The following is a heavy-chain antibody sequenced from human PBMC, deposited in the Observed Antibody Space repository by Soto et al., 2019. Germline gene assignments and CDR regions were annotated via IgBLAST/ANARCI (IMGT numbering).Heavy chain of an antibody. CDR1: GYTFTGYF. Sequence: QVQLVQSGAEVKKPGASVKVSCKASGYTFTGYFMHWVRQAPGQGLEWMGWINPNSGATKYAQKFQGRVTLSRDTSIRTAYMELTCLRSDDTAVYYCARGGGTILAPLPWGQGTQVTVSS. CDR2: INPNSGAT. J-gene: IGHJ5*02. CDR3: ARGGGTILAPLP. D-gene: IGHD3-3*01. V-gene: IGHV1-2*02.